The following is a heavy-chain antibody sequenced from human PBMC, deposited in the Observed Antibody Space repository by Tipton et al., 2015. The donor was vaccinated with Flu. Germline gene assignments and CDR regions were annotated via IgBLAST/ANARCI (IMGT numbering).Heavy chain of an antibody. CDR3: ARVGAIFGEVTARRRGDLDY. V-gene: IGHV1-18*01. CDR1: GYNFNSYA. D-gene: IGHD3-3*02. CDR2: ISAYNGDT. Sequence: QVQLVQSGPGVKKPGASVKVSCKASGYNFNSYAISWMRQAPGQGLEWMGWISAYNGDTKFAQNVQGRVTMTTDTSTSTAYMELRGLRSDDTGMYYCARVGAIFGEVTARRRGDLDYWGQGTLVTVSS. J-gene: IGHJ4*02.